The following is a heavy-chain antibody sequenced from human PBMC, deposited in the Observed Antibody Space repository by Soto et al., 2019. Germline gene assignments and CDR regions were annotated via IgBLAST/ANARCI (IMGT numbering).Heavy chain of an antibody. V-gene: IGHV1-69*01. CDR1: GGTFSSYA. D-gene: IGHD3-3*01. J-gene: IGHJ4*02. CDR3: ARGLITIFGVVPGGPDY. CDR2: IIPIFGTA. Sequence: QVQLVQSGAEVKKPGSSVKVSCKASGGTFSSYAISWVRQAPGQGLEWMGGIIPIFGTANYAQKFQGRVTITADEPTSTAYMELSSLRSEDTAVHCCARGLITIFGVVPGGPDYWGQGTLVTVSS.